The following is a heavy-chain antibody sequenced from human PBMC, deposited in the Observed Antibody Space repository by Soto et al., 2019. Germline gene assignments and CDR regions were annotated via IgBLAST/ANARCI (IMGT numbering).Heavy chain of an antibody. D-gene: IGHD3-3*01. CDR2: IFSNDEK. Sequence: GXGPTLVNPTETLTLTCTVSGFSLSNARMGVSWVRQPPGKALEWLSHIFSNDEKSYSTSLKSRLTISKDTSKSQVVLTMTNMDPVDTATYYCARIRVSRDDFWSGYYFDYYYYGMDVWGHGTTVTVSS. V-gene: IGHV2-26*01. CDR1: GFSLSNARMG. J-gene: IGHJ6*02. CDR3: ARIRVSRDDFWSGYYFDYYYYGMDV.